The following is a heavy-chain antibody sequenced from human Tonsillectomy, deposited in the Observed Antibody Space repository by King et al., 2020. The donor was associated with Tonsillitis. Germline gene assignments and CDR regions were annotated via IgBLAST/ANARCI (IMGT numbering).Heavy chain of an antibody. Sequence: VQLVESGGGVVQPGRSLRLSCAASGFTFSLYGLHWVRQAPGKGLEWVSVISYDGSNKYYADSVKGRFTISRNNSNNTLYLQMNSLRAEDTAVYYCAKAPFYYYYMDVWGKGTTVTVSS. CDR2: ISYDGSNK. CDR3: AKAPFYYYYMDV. V-gene: IGHV3-30*18. J-gene: IGHJ6*03. CDR1: GFTFSLYG.